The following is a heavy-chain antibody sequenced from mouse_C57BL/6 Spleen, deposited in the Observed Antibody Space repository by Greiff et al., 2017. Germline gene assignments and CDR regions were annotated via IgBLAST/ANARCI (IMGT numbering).Heavy chain of an antibody. CDR2: ISNGGGST. Sequence: EVQLVESGGGLVQPGGSLKLSCAASGFTFSDYYMYWVRQTPEKRLEWVAYISNGGGSTYYPATVKGRFTISRDNAKNTLYLQMSRLKSEDTAMYYCASDCYGSSPPSLGVGYWGHGTSVPVAS. J-gene: IGHJ4*01. D-gene: IGHD1-1*01. V-gene: IGHV5-12*01. CDR3: ASDCYGSSPPSLGVGY. CDR1: GFTFSDYY.